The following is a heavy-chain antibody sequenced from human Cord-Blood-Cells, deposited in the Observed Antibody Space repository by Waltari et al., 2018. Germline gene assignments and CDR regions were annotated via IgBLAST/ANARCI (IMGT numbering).Heavy chain of an antibody. V-gene: IGHV1-24*01. D-gene: IGHD6-13*01. Sequence: QVQLVQSGAEVKKPGASVKVSCKVSGYTLTELSMHWVRQAPGKGLEWMGGVDPENGERIYAQKCQGTVTMTEDTSTDTAYMELSSLRSEDTAVYYCATRGYSSAFDIWGQGTMVTVSS. J-gene: IGHJ3*02. CDR2: VDPENGER. CDR1: GYTLTELS. CDR3: ATRGYSSAFDI.